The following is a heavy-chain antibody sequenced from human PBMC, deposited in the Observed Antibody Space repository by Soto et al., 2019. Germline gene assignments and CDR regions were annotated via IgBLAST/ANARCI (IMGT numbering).Heavy chain of an antibody. CDR1: GGTFSSYA. D-gene: IGHD3-22*01. J-gene: IGHJ4*02. V-gene: IGHV1-69*13. Sequence: ASVKVSCKASGGTFSSYAISWVRQAPGQGLEWMGGIIPIFGTANYAQKFQGRVTITADESTSTAYMELSSLRSEDTAVYYCARDSRGGGGDYYDSSGYYYLPDYWGQGTLVTVS. CDR3: ARDSRGGGGDYYDSSGYYYLPDY. CDR2: IIPIFGTA.